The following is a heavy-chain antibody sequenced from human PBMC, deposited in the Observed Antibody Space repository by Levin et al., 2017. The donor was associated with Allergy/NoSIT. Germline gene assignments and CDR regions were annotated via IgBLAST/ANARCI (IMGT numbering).Heavy chain of an antibody. V-gene: IGHV3-74*01. CDR2: IGNDGSGT. Sequence: GESLKISCAASGFTFSSYWMHWVRQAPGKGLVWVSRIGNDGSGTTYADSVRGRFTISRDNAKNTLYLQMNSLRAEDTAVYYCARDLPHNWFDPWGQGTLVTVSS. CDR1: GFTFSSYW. D-gene: IGHD5/OR15-5a*01. J-gene: IGHJ5*02. CDR3: ARDLPHNWFDP.